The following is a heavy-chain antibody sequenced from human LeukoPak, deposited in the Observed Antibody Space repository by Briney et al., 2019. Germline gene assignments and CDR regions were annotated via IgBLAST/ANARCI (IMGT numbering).Heavy chain of an antibody. D-gene: IGHD6-13*01. V-gene: IGHV3-49*04. CDR2: IRSKAYGGTT. CDR1: GFTFSSYS. J-gene: IGHJ3*02. CDR3: TRARAQGPHSPLDI. Sequence: GGSLRLSCAASGFTFSSYSMNWVRQAPGKGLEWVGFIRSKAYGGTTEYAASVKGRFTISRDDSKSIAYLQMNSLKTEDTAVYYCTRARAQGPHSPLDIWGQGTMVTVSS.